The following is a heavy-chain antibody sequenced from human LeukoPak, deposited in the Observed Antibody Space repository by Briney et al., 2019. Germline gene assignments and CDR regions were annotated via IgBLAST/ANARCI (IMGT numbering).Heavy chain of an antibody. CDR2: INHSGST. J-gene: IGHJ1*01. CDR1: GGSFSGYY. D-gene: IGHD4-23*01. CDR3: ARDDSGGTNRFFQH. Sequence: SETLSLTCAVYGGSFSGYYWSWIRQPPGKGLEWIGEINHSGSTNYNPSLKSRVTISVDTSKNQFSLKLGSVTAADTAVYYCARDDSGGTNRFFQHWGQGTLVTVSS. V-gene: IGHV4-34*01.